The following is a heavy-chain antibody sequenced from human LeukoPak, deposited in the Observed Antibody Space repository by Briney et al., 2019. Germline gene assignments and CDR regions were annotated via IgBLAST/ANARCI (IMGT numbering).Heavy chain of an antibody. CDR2: ISGSGVVT. Sequence: GGSLRLSCAASGFSFGNYAMSWVRQAPGKGLEWVSVISGSGVVTFYADSVQGRFTISRDSSKSTFYLQMNSLRAEDTAVYYCAKATTAVTLDDAFDLWGQGTLVTVSS. CDR1: GFSFGNYA. D-gene: IGHD4-23*01. CDR3: AKATTAVTLDDAFDL. V-gene: IGHV3-23*01. J-gene: IGHJ3*01.